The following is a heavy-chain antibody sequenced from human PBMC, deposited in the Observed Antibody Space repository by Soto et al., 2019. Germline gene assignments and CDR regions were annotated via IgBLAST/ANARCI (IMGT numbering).Heavy chain of an antibody. Sequence: QVQLVQSGAEVKKPGASVKVSCKASGYTFTNYDINWVRQATGQGLEWMGWMNPNSGNTGYAQKFQGRVTMTRNTSIRTAYMELSSLRSEDTAVYYCARALHLRRAALTTRGIWYFDLWGRGTLVTVSS. D-gene: IGHD4-17*01. J-gene: IGHJ2*01. CDR2: MNPNSGNT. CDR1: GYTFTNYD. CDR3: ARALHLRRAALTTRGIWYFDL. V-gene: IGHV1-8*01.